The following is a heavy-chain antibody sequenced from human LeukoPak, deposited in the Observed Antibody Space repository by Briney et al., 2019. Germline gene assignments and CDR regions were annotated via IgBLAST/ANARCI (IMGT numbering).Heavy chain of an antibody. CDR2: ISSSSSYI. V-gene: IGHV3-21*01. Sequence: PGGSLRLSCAASGFTFSSYSMNWVRQAPGKGLEWVSSISSSSSYIYYADSVKGRFTISRDNAKNSLYLQMNSLRAEDTAVYYCARDPFYSYGEFDYWGQGTLVTVSS. J-gene: IGHJ4*02. D-gene: IGHD5-18*01. CDR1: GFTFSSYS. CDR3: ARDPFYSYGEFDY.